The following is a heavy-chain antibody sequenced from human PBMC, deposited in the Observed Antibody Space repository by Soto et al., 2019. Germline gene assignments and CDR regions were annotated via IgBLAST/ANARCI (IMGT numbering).Heavy chain of an antibody. D-gene: IGHD6-13*01. CDR3: ASVRRAAARHPAGDMDM. Sequence: SQTLSLTCAISGASVSSNSAAWIWIRQSPSRGLAWLGRTYYRSKWYNDYAVSVRSRITINPDTSKNQLSLLLTSVTPEDTAVYYCASVRRAAARHPAGDMDMWGQGTTVTVSS. CDR1: GASVSSNSAA. V-gene: IGHV6-1*01. CDR2: TYYRSKWYN. J-gene: IGHJ6*02.